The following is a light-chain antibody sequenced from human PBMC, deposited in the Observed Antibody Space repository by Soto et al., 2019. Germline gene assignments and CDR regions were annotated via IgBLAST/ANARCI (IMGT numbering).Light chain of an antibody. CDR1: XXXXXX. Sequence: DIQMTQSPSSVSASVGDRVTITCRAXXXXXXXLAWYQQKPGKAPKLLIYAASSLQSGVPSRFXXXGXXXXXXXXXXXLXPEDFATXYXXQANSFPRGFGQGTKVEIK. V-gene: IGKV1-12*01. CDR2: AAS. J-gene: IGKJ1*01. CDR3: XQANSFPRG.